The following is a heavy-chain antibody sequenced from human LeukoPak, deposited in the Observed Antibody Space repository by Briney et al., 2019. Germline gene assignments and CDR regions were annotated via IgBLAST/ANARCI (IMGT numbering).Heavy chain of an antibody. D-gene: IGHD3-3*01. CDR3: VSERSGSFEL. Sequence: PGGSLRLSCVASGFPFTNAWMNWVRQTPEKGLEWVGLSKSKRNGGTIDSAAPVKGRFTILRDDSKDTLYLEMSSLKTEDTGVYYCVSERSGSFELWGQGTLVTVSS. J-gene: IGHJ4*02. V-gene: IGHV3-15*01. CDR2: SKSKRNGGTI. CDR1: GFPFTNAW.